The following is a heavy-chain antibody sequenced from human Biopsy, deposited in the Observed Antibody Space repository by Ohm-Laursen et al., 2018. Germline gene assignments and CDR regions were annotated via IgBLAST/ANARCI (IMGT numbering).Heavy chain of an antibody. CDR1: GDSINSSY. D-gene: IGHD6-19*01. Sequence: GTLSLTCTVSGDSINSSYWSWIRQPPGKGLEWIGYIYYTGSTNYNPSVKSRVTISVDTSKNQFSLKLNSVTAADTAVYFCARDSRGGHLNTTLITGKNLDSWGQGILVTVSS. CDR2: IYYTGST. CDR3: ARDSRGGHLNTTLITGKNLDS. V-gene: IGHV4-59*01. J-gene: IGHJ4*02.